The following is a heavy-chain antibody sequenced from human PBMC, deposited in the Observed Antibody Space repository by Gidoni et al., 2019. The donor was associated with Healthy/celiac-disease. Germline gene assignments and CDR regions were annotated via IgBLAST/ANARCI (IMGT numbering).Heavy chain of an antibody. CDR3: AREEGGITIFGVVIGQNWFDP. Sequence: QVQLVQSGAEVKKPGSSVKVSCKASGGTFSSYAISWVRQAPGQGLEWMGGIIPIFGIANYAQKVQGRVTITADKSTSTAYMELSSLRSEDTAVYYCAREEGGITIFGVVIGQNWFDPWGQGTLVTVSS. CDR1: GGTFSSYA. V-gene: IGHV1-69*17. J-gene: IGHJ5*02. D-gene: IGHD3-3*01. CDR2: IIPIFGIA.